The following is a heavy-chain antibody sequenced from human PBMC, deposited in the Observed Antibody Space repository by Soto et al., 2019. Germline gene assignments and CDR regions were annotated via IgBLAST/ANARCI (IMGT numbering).Heavy chain of an antibody. D-gene: IGHD2-21*02. CDR2: IYWDDDK. Sequence: QITLKESGPTLVKPTQTLTLTCTFSGFSLSTGGLGVGWIRQPPGEALEWLALIYWDDDKRYSPSLRSRLTITKDTSKNQVVRIMTNMDPVDTATYYCVHSRCGGDCLRSYSSHYYYGMVVWGQGTTVTVSS. V-gene: IGHV2-5*02. CDR1: GFSLSTGGLG. J-gene: IGHJ6*02. CDR3: VHSRCGGDCLRSYSSHYYYGMVV.